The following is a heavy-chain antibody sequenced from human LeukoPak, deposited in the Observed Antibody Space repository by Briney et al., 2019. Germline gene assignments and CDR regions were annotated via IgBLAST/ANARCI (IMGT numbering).Heavy chain of an antibody. CDR2: ISGSGGST. D-gene: IGHD5-12*01. CDR3: AKVRGYSGYDWFDY. J-gene: IGHJ4*02. Sequence: GGSLRLSCAASGFTFSSYAMSWVRQAPGKGLEWVSAISGSGGSTYYADSVKGRFTISRDNSKNTLYLQMNSLRAEDTAVFYYAKVRGYSGYDWFDYWGQGTLVTVSS. CDR1: GFTFSSYA. V-gene: IGHV3-23*01.